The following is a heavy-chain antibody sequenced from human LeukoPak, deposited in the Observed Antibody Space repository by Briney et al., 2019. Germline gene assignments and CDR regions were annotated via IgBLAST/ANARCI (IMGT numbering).Heavy chain of an antibody. Sequence: PSETLSLTCTVSAGSIGGDYWTWIRQPPGKGLQSIGYIYHTGATNYNPSLKSRVTMSVDTSKNQFSLKLNSVTAADTAVYFCAKYGKSGWSIDNWGQGTLVTVSS. CDR1: AGSIGGDY. D-gene: IGHD6-19*01. V-gene: IGHV4-59*08. J-gene: IGHJ4*02. CDR2: IYHTGAT. CDR3: AKYGKSGWSIDN.